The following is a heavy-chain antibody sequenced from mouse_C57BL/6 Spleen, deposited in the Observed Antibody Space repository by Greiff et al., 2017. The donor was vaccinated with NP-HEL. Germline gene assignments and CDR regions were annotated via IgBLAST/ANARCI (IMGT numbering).Heavy chain of an antibody. V-gene: IGHV1-64*01. J-gene: IGHJ4*01. CDR2: IHPNSGST. Sequence: QVQLQQPGAELVKPGASVKLSCKASGYTFTSYWMHWVKQRPGQGLEWIGMIHPNSGSTNYNEKFKSKATLTVDKSSSTAYMQLSSLTSEDSAVYDCARGYSIYYYAMDYWGQGTSVTVSA. CDR3: ARGYSIYYYAMDY. CDR1: GYTFTSYW. D-gene: IGHD2-5*01.